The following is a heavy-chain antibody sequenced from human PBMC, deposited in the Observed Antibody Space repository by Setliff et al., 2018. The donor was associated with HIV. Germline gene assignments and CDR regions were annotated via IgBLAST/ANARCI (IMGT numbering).Heavy chain of an antibody. Sequence: SETLSLTCTVSGGSISSGGYYWSWIRQHPGKGLEWIGHIFSSGSTNYNPSLKSRVTMSVDTSKNHFSLKLSSVTAADTAVYYCARDIQAAGTGWFDPWGQGTLVTVSS. CDR2: IFSSGST. CDR3: ARDIQAAGTGWFDP. J-gene: IGHJ5*02. V-gene: IGHV4-61*03. D-gene: IGHD6-13*01. CDR1: GGSISSGGYY.